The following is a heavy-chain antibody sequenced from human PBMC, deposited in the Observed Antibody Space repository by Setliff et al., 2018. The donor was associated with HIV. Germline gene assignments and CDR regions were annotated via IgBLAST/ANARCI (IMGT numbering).Heavy chain of an antibody. CDR2: IFHSGST. Sequence: LSLTCAVSGGSISSGGYSWSWIRQPPGKGLEWIGYIFHSGSTYYNPSLKSRVTISVDRSKNQFSLNVTSVTAADTAVYYCARIPQLLDYAMDVWGQGTTVTVS. CDR3: ARIPQLLDYAMDV. CDR1: GGSISSGGYS. J-gene: IGHJ6*02. D-gene: IGHD2-2*01. V-gene: IGHV4-30-2*01.